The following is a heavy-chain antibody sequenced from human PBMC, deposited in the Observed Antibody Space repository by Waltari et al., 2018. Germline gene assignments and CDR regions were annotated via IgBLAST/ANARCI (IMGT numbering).Heavy chain of an antibody. CDR3: VRGGSLDQ. CDR1: GFSFSTYT. Sequence: EVQLVESGGGLVQPGGSLRLSCTASGFSFSTYTIHWARQAPGKGLEWVSFISSGSGIIYYADSVKGRFTISRDNAKSTLFLQMNSLRDDDTAVYYCVRGGSLDQWGQGTLVTVSS. CDR2: ISSGSGII. J-gene: IGHJ4*02. V-gene: IGHV3-48*02.